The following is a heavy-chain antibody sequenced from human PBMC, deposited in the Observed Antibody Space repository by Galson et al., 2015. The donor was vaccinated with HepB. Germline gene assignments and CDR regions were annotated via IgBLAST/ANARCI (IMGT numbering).Heavy chain of an antibody. CDR3: TTVGAVLRYSDSPEIKGPFY. CDR2: IKSKIDGETT. Sequence: SLRLSCAASGLTFSPAWMSWIRQAPGKGLEWVGRIKSKIDGETTEYAAPVKGRFTISRDDSKDALYLQMNSLKTEDTAVYYCTTVGAVLRYSDSPEIKGPFYWGQGALVTVSS. V-gene: IGHV3-15*01. D-gene: IGHD3-9*01. CDR1: GLTFSPAW. J-gene: IGHJ4*02.